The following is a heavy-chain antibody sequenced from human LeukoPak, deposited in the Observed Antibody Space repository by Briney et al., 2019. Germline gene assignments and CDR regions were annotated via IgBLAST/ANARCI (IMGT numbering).Heavy chain of an antibody. D-gene: IGHD3-3*01. CDR3: AKDHRTTIFGVVISPYYFDY. CDR1: GLTFSDYW. V-gene: IGHV3-74*01. CDR2: ISNDGTST. J-gene: IGHJ4*02. Sequence: PGGSLRLSCAVSGLTFSDYWMHWVRQAPGKGLVWVSRISNDGTSTSYADSVKGRFTISRDNSKNTLYLQMNSLRAEDTAVYYCAKDHRTTIFGVVISPYYFDYWGQGTLVTVSS.